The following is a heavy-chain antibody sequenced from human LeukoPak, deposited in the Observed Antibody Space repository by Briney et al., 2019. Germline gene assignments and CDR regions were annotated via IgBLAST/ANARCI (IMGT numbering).Heavy chain of an antibody. D-gene: IGHD4-17*01. J-gene: IGHJ6*02. CDR2: IYSGGGT. CDR3: ARGKDYGDSQRGYYYYGMDV. V-gene: IGHV3-66*01. CDR1: GFTVSSNY. Sequence: PGGSLRLSCAASGFTVSSNYMSWVRQAPGKGLEWVSVIYSGGGTYYADPVKGRFTISRDNSKNTLYLQMNSLRAEDTAVYYSARGKDYGDSQRGYYYYGMDVWGQGTTVTVSS.